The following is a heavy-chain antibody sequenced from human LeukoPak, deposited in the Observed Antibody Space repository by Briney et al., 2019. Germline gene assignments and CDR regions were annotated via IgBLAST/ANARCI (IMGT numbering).Heavy chain of an antibody. J-gene: IGHJ4*02. CDR3: ARAMIVVVIRGGGYYFDY. CDR2: IYTSGST. CDR1: GGSISSYY. Sequence: SETLSLTCTVSGGSISSYYWSWIRQPAGKGLEWIGRIYTSGSTNYNPSLKSRVTISVDTSKNQFSLKLSSVTAADTAVYYCARAMIVVVIRGGGYYFDYWGQGTLVTVSS. V-gene: IGHV4-4*07. D-gene: IGHD3-22*01.